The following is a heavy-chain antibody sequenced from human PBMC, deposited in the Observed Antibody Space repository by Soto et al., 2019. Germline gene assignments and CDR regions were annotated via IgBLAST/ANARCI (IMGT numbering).Heavy chain of an antibody. CDR1: GFTFSSND. Sequence: EVQLVESGGGLIQPGGSLRLSCAASGFTFSSNDMNWVRQAPGKGLEWVSLIYSSGSTSYADSVKGRFTISRDNSKNTLYLQMRSLLAEDTAVYYCATRPLLPGAPWGQGTMVTVSS. V-gene: IGHV3-53*01. D-gene: IGHD2-15*01. J-gene: IGHJ3*01. CDR2: IYSSGST. CDR3: ATRPLLPGAP.